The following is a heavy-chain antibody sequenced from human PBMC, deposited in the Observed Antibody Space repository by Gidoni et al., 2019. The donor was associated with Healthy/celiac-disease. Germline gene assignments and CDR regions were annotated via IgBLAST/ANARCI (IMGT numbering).Heavy chain of an antibody. D-gene: IGHD3-22*01. CDR1: GFPLRSHG. J-gene: IGHJ4*02. Sequence: QVQLVESGGGALQPGRSLRPSCAASGFPLRSHGIHWVRQAPAKGLEWVAVISYDGSNKYYTDSVKGRFTISRDNSKNTLYLQMNSLRAEDTAVYYCAKDHYDSSGYYFPNFDYWGQGTLVTVSS. CDR3: AKDHYDSSGYYFPNFDY. CDR2: ISYDGSNK. V-gene: IGHV3-30*18.